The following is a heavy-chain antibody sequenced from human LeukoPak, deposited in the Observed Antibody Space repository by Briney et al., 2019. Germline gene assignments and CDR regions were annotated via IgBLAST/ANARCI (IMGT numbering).Heavy chain of an antibody. CDR3: ARDAYDSSGYNL. Sequence: ASVKVSCKASGYTFTGYYMHWVRQAPGQGHEWMGWINPNSGGTNYAQKFQGRVTITRDTSISTAYMELSRLRSDDTAVYYCARDAYDSSGYNLWGQGTLVTVSS. J-gene: IGHJ4*02. CDR2: INPNSGGT. CDR1: GYTFTGYY. D-gene: IGHD3-22*01. V-gene: IGHV1-2*02.